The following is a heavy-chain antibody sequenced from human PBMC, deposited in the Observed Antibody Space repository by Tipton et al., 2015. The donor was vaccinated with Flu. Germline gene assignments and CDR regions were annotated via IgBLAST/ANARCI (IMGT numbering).Heavy chain of an antibody. CDR3: ARGPRFSVLGMVGDFDY. CDR2: LYHSGST. J-gene: IGHJ4*02. Sequence: LVQSSETLSLTCTVSGGSISSSSYYWDWIRQPPGKGLEWIGSLYHSGSTYYNPSLKSRVTMSLDTSKNQFSLKLSSVIAADTAVYYCARGPRFSVLGMVGDFDYWGQGTLVTVSS. CDR1: GGSISSSSYY. V-gene: IGHV4-39*07. D-gene: IGHD3-10*02.